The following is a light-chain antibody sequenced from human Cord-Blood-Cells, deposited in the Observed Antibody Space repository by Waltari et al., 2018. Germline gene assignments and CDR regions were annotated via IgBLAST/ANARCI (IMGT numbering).Light chain of an antibody. CDR3: QQYNNWRPYS. CDR1: QSVSSN. CDR2: GAS. V-gene: IGKV3-15*01. Sequence: EIVTTHSPATLSVSPGKRATRSCRASQSVSSNLAWDQQKPGQAPRRLIYGASTRARGIRARVSGSASGTEFTLTIRSLQCGDFAVYFCQQYNNWRPYSFGQGTKREIE. J-gene: IGKJ2*03.